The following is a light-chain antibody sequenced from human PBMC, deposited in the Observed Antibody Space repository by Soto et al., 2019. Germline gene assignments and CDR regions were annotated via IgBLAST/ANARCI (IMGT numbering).Light chain of an antibody. CDR3: QQYINRWT. CDR2: KAT. V-gene: IGKV1-5*03. J-gene: IGKJ1*01. Sequence: DIQMTQSPSTLSASVGDRVTITCRASQSISTWLAWYQQKPGKAPKLLIYKATSLESGVPSRFSGSGSGTECTLPISSLQPDDFVTYYCQQYINRWTFGQGTKVEIK. CDR1: QSISTW.